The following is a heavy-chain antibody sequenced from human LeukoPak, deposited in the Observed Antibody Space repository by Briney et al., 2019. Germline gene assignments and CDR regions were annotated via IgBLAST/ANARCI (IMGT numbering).Heavy chain of an antibody. V-gene: IGHV3-7*01. D-gene: IGHD6-13*01. CDR3: ARDAGSQTDGIWYDAFDM. CDR1: GFILNKYW. J-gene: IGHJ3*02. Sequence: PGGSLRLSCAASGFILNKYWMTWVRQAPGKGLEWVANIRQDGSRKSYVDSVEGRFTISRDNAQNSLFLEMNSLRAEDTAVYYCARDAGSQTDGIWYDAFDMWGPGTRVTVSS. CDR2: IRQDGSRK.